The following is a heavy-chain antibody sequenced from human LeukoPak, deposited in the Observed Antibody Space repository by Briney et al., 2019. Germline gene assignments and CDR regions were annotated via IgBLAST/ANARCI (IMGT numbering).Heavy chain of an antibody. D-gene: IGHD5-18*01. V-gene: IGHV3-23*01. Sequence: GGSLRLSCAAPGFTFSSYAMSWVRQAPGKGLEWVSAISGSGGSTYYADSVKGRFTISRDNSKNTLYLQMNSLRAEDTAVYYCAKDLIRGDTAMVIDYWGQGTLVTVSS. CDR1: GFTFSSYA. CDR3: AKDLIRGDTAMVIDY. J-gene: IGHJ4*02. CDR2: ISGSGGST.